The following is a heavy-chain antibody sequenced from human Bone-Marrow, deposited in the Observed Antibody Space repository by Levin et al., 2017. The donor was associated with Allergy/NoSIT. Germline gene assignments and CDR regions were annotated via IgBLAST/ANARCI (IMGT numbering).Heavy chain of an antibody. J-gene: IGHJ3*02. Sequence: GGSLRLSCSASGFTFSSYAMHWVRQAPGKGLEYVSAISSNGGSTYYADSVKGRFTISRDNSKNTLYLQMSSLRAEDTAVYYCVKEISSTSLTGDAFDIWGQGTMVTVSS. CDR1: GFTFSSYA. CDR3: VKEISSTSLTGDAFDI. V-gene: IGHV3-64D*06. CDR2: ISSNGGST. D-gene: IGHD2-2*01.